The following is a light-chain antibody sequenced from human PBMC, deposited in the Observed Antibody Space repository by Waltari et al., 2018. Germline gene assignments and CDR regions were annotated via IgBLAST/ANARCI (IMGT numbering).Light chain of an antibody. Sequence: QSALTQPPSASETPGQRVPISCSGSSSNIGTYYLYWYHQLPGKAPNPRIYRNDQRPSGVPDRFSGSKSGTSASLAISGLRSEDEADYYCATWDDTLNMVFGGGTKLTVL. V-gene: IGLV1-47*01. CDR3: ATWDDTLNMV. CDR2: RND. J-gene: IGLJ2*01. CDR1: SSNIGTYY.